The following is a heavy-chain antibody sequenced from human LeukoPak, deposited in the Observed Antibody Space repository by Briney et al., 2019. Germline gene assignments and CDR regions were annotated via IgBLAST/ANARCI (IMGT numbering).Heavy chain of an antibody. J-gene: IGHJ4*02. Sequence: GGSLRLSCVASGFTFSSYSMNWVRQAPGKGLEWVSFISSSSYIYYADSVKGRFTISRDNAKNSLYLQMNSLRAEDTAVYYCASGGPLYCSSTSCSLFDYWGQGTLVTVSS. D-gene: IGHD2-2*01. CDR3: ASGGPLYCSSTSCSLFDY. CDR1: GFTFSSYS. V-gene: IGHV3-21*01. CDR2: ISSSSYI.